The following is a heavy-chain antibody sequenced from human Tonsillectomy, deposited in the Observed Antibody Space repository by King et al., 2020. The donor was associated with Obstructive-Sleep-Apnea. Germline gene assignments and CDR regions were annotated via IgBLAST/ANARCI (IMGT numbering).Heavy chain of an antibody. CDR1: GFTFSSSG. CDR3: AKDNSNWSFDY. CDR2: IRYDGSNE. Sequence: QSQLVESGGGVVQPGGSLRLSCAASGFTFSSSGMHWVRQAPGKGLEWVTFIRYDGSNEYYADSVKGRFSVSRDNSKNALFLQMNNLSAEDTAVYYCAKDNSNWSFDYWGQGILVTVSS. J-gene: IGHJ4*02. D-gene: IGHD6-6*01. V-gene: IGHV3-30*02.